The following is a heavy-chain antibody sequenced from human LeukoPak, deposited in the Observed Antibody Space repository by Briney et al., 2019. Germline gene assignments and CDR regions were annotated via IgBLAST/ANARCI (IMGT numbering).Heavy chain of an antibody. CDR1: GDSVSSNSAA. Sequence: SQTLSLTCAISGDSVSSNSAAWNWIRQSPSRGLEWLGRTYCRSKWYNNYAVSVKSRITINPDTSKNQFSLQLNSVTPEDTAVYYCARDRLNAFAVTTRGENWFDPWGQGTLVTVSS. D-gene: IGHD4-17*01. V-gene: IGHV6-1*01. CDR2: TYCRSKWYN. J-gene: IGHJ5*02. CDR3: ARDRLNAFAVTTRGENWFDP.